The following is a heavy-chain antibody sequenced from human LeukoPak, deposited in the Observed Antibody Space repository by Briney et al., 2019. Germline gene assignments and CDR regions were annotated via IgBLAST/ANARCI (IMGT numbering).Heavy chain of an antibody. V-gene: IGHV4-59*01. CDR3: ARLSGYSSGHYYSDY. Sequence: SETLPLTCTVSGGSISSDYWSWIRQPPGKGLEWIGYIYYRGSTNYNPSLKSRVTISVDTSKNQFSLKLSSVTAADTAVYYCARLSGYSSGHYYSDYWGQGTLVTVSS. CDR1: GGSISSDY. CDR2: IYYRGST. J-gene: IGHJ4*02. D-gene: IGHD3-22*01.